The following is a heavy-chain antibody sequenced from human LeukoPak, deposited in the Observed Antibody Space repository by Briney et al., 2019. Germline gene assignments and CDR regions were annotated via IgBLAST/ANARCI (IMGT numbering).Heavy chain of an antibody. V-gene: IGHV1-2*04. CDR1: GYTFTGYY. D-gene: IGHD4-17*01. Sequence: ASVKVSCKASGYTFTGYYMHWVRQAPGQGLEWMGWINPNSGGTNYAQKFQGWVTMTRDTSISTAYMELSRLRSDDTAVCYCAREGSYGDYDPYYYYGMDVWGQGTTVTVSS. J-gene: IGHJ6*02. CDR2: INPNSGGT. CDR3: AREGSYGDYDPYYYYGMDV.